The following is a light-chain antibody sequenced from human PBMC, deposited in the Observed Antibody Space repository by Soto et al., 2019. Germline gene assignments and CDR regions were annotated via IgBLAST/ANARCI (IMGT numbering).Light chain of an antibody. CDR2: GAS. V-gene: IGKV3-15*01. CDR3: QQYNNWPPNT. Sequence: EIVMTQSPATLSVSPGERATLSCRASQSVSSNLACYQQKPGQPPRLLIYGASTRATGIPARFSGSGSGTEFPLTISSLQSEDFAVYYCQQYNNWPPNTFGGGTKVEIK. CDR1: QSVSSN. J-gene: IGKJ4*01.